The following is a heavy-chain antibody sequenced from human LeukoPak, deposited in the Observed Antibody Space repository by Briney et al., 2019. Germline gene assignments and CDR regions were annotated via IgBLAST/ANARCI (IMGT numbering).Heavy chain of an antibody. CDR2: IYTSGST. V-gene: IGHV4-4*07. Sequence: PSETLSLTCTVSGGSISSYYWSWIRQPAGKGLEWIGRIYTSGSTNYNPSLKSRVTISVDKPKNQFSLKLSSVTAADTAVYYCAREFGAYYYDSSAPEGYYYYYMDVWGKGTTVTVSS. CDR3: AREFGAYYYDSSAPEGYYYYYMDV. D-gene: IGHD3-22*01. J-gene: IGHJ6*03. CDR1: GGSISSYY.